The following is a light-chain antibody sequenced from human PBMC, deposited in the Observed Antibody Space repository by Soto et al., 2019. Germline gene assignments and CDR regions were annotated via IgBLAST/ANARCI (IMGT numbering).Light chain of an antibody. Sequence: DIQMTQSPSTLSESVGDRVTITCRASHSISPCLAWYQQQPGKAPKILIYKASSLESGVPSRFSGSESGTELTLDISSLQPDDFGTYYCQQYKSYSRTFGQGTKLEIK. J-gene: IGKJ2*01. CDR1: HSISPC. CDR3: QQYKSYSRT. CDR2: KAS. V-gene: IGKV1-5*03.